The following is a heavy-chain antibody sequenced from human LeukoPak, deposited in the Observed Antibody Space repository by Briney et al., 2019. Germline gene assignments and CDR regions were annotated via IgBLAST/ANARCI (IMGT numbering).Heavy chain of an antibody. CDR2: IRSKANSYAT. CDR3: TMSSRMVRGVIGYYYGTDV. Sequence: GGSLRLSCAASGFTFSGSAMHWVRQASGKGLEWVGRIRSKANSYATAYAASVKGRFTISRDGSKNTAYLQMNSLKTEDTAVYYCTMSSRMVRGVIGYYYGTDVWGKGTTVTVSS. CDR1: GFTFSGSA. D-gene: IGHD3-10*01. V-gene: IGHV3-73*01. J-gene: IGHJ6*04.